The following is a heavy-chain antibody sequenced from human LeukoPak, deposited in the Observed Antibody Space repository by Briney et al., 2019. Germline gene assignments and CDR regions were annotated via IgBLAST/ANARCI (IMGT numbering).Heavy chain of an antibody. CDR1: GFTFSSYS. V-gene: IGHV3-21*01. D-gene: IGHD4-17*01. J-gene: IGHJ3*02. Sequence: GGSLRLSCAASGFTFSSYSMNWVRQAPGKGLEWVSSISSSSSYIYYADSLKGRFTISRDNSKNTLYLQMNSLRAEDTAVYYCAKVGMTTVTSDAFDIWGQGTMVTVSS. CDR2: ISSSSSYI. CDR3: AKVGMTTVTSDAFDI.